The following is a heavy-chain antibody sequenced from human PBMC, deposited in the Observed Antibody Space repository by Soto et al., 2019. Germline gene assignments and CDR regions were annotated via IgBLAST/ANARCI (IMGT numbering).Heavy chain of an antibody. Sequence: PGGSLRLACAASGLTFRSYVMHGVRQAPGKGLEWVAVIWYDGSNKYYADSVKGRFTISRDNSKNTLYLQMNSLRAEDTAVYYCARDRMSYYDSSGPDDYWGQGTLVTVSS. D-gene: IGHD3-22*01. V-gene: IGHV3-33*01. CDR1: GLTFRSYV. J-gene: IGHJ4*02. CDR2: IWYDGSNK. CDR3: ARDRMSYYDSSGPDDY.